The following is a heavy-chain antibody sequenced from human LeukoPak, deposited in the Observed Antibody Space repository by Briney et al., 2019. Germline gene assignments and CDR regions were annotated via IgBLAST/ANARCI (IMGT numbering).Heavy chain of an antibody. J-gene: IGHJ4*02. CDR1: GFTFSAYW. Sequence: GGSLRLSCAASGFTFSAYWMSWVRQAPGKGLEWVANIKPDGNEKYYVDSVKGRFTISRDNAKDSVYLQTSSLRAEDTAVYYCTSTAVAGPGFYWGQGTLVIVSS. D-gene: IGHD6-19*01. CDR2: IKPDGNEK. V-gene: IGHV3-7*01. CDR3: TSTAVAGPGFY.